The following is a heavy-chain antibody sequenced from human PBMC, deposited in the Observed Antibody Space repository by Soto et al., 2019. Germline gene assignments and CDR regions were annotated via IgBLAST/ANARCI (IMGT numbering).Heavy chain of an antibody. CDR1: GFTFSSYD. CDR3: ARDAGAAGVDY. V-gene: IGHV3-13*01. Sequence: EVQLVESGGGLVQSGGSLRLSCAASGFTFSSYDMHWVRQATGKGLEWVSAIGTAGDTYYPGSVKGRFTISRENAKNSLYLQMNSLRAGDTAVYYCARDAGAAGVDYWGQGTLVTVSS. CDR2: IGTAGDT. D-gene: IGHD6-13*01. J-gene: IGHJ4*02.